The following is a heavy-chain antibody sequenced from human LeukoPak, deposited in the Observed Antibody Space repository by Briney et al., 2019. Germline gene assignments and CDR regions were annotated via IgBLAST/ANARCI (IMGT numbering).Heavy chain of an antibody. CDR2: IYTSGST. D-gene: IGHD3-10*01. V-gene: IGHV4-4*07. J-gene: IGHJ3*02. Sequence: SETLSLTCTVSGGSISSYYWSWIRQPAGKGLEWIGRIYTSGSTNYNPSLKSRVTMSVDTSKNQFSLKLSSVTAADTAVYYCARDSNYGSGHDAFDIWGQGTIVTVSS. CDR3: ARDSNYGSGHDAFDI. CDR1: GGSISSYY.